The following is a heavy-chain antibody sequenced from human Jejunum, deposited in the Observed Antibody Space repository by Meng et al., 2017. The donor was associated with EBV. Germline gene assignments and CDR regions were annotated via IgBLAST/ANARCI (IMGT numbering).Heavy chain of an antibody. CDR1: GDSISSINC. Sequence: QEQLLDTGPGLVNPSCTLSLTFAVSGDSISSINCWSWVRQPPGKGLEWIGEIYHSGSTNYNPSLKSRVTISVDKSKNQFSLKLSSVTAADTAVYYCARYGSGYFPALWYWGQGTLVTVSS. J-gene: IGHJ4*02. D-gene: IGHD3-3*01. V-gene: IGHV4-4*02. CDR3: ARYGSGYFPALWY. CDR2: IYHSGST.